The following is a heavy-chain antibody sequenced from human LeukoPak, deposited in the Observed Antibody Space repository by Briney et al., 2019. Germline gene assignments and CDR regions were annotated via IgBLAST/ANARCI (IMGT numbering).Heavy chain of an antibody. CDR3: ARVYDSSGYGDYFDY. Sequence: ASETLSLTCTVSGGSISSGSYYWSWIRQPAGKGLEWIGRIYTSGSTNYNPSLKSRVTISVDTSKNQFSLKLSSVTAADTAVYYCARVYDSSGYGDYFDYWGQGTLVTVSS. D-gene: IGHD3-22*01. CDR2: IYTSGST. CDR1: GGSISSGSYY. J-gene: IGHJ4*02. V-gene: IGHV4-61*02.